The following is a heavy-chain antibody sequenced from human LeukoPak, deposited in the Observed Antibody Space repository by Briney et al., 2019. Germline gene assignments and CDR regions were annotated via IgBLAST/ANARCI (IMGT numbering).Heavy chain of an antibody. D-gene: IGHD6-13*01. J-gene: IGHJ4*02. CDR2: ISAYNGNT. Sequence: GASVKVSCKASGYTFTSYGISWVRQAPGQGLEWMGWISAYNGNTNYAQKFQGRVTMTRDMSTSTVHKELSSLRSEETDVYYCARSGVAAAGVDYWGQGTLVTVSS. CDR3: ARSGVAAAGVDY. CDR1: GYTFTSYG. V-gene: IGHV1-18*01.